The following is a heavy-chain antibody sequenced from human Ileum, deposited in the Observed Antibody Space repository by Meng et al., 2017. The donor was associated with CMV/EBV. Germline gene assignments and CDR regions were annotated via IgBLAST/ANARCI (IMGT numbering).Heavy chain of an antibody. V-gene: IGHV5-51*01. CDR1: GSIFSTYW. CDR3: ARRAFSSQYFDY. Sequence: CPGSGSIFSTYWIVWVRRMPGQAPEWMGIIFGGDSDTKYNPSFQGHVTISADKSINTAYLQWSSLEASDTAMYYCARRAFSSQYFDYWGQGTLVTVSS. CDR2: IFGGDSDT. J-gene: IGHJ4*02.